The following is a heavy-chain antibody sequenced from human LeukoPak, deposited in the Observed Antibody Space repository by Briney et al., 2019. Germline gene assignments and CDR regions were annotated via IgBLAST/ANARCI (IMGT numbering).Heavy chain of an antibody. Sequence: SVKVSCKASGYNFKLFALSWVRQAPGQGLEWMGGIMPVFGTTTYAQKARDRVTITADASTSTSYMALSGLTSDDTAVYYCARSGGTYPYYFDYWGQGVLVTVSS. CDR1: GYNFKLFA. J-gene: IGHJ4*02. CDR3: ARSGGTYPYYFDY. V-gene: IGHV1-69*13. CDR2: IMPVFGTT.